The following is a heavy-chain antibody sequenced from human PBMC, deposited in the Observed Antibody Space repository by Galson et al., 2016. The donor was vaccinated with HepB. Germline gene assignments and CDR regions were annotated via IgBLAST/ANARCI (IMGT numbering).Heavy chain of an antibody. Sequence: SLRLSCAISGFSVGGNYMSWVRQAPGKGLEWVSIIYTDGATFYADSVKGRFSISRDESKNMVYLQMNSLRGEDTAVYHCARGVGGLDPWGLGTLVTVSS. D-gene: IGHD1-26*01. J-gene: IGHJ5*02. CDR3: ARGVGGLDP. CDR2: IYTDGAT. V-gene: IGHV3-53*01. CDR1: GFSVGGNY.